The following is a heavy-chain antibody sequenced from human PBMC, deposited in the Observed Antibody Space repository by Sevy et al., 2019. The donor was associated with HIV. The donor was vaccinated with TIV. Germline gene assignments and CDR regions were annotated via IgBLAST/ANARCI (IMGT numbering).Heavy chain of an antibody. J-gene: IGHJ6*03. CDR2: INYSGIT. V-gene: IGHV4-39*01. D-gene: IGHD2-15*01. Sequence: SETLSLTCTVSGASISSSGYYWGWIRQPPGKGLEWIASINYSGITFYNPSLKSRVTISADTSKNQFSLRLSSVTAADTAVYYCARGREYCSGGSCYRGGDYYYMDVWGKGTTVTVSS. CDR1: GASISSSGYY. CDR3: ARGREYCSGGSCYRGGDYYYMDV.